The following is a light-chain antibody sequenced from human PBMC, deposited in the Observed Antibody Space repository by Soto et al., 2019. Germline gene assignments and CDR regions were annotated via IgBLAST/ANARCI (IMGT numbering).Light chain of an antibody. CDR3: SSYAGSNPVI. J-gene: IGLJ2*01. V-gene: IGLV2-8*01. Sequence: QSALTQPPSASGSLGQSVTISCTGTRSDIGGYNFVSWYRQSPGKAPKVVIDEVSKRPSGVPDRFSGSKSGNTASLTVSWLQADDEADYYCSSYAGSNPVIFGGGTKLTVL. CDR1: RSDIGGYNF. CDR2: EVS.